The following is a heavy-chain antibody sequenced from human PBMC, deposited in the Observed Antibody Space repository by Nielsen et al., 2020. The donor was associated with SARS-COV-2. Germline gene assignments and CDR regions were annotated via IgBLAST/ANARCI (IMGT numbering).Heavy chain of an antibody. J-gene: IGHJ5*02. CDR3: ARVWTSTPAFDP. D-gene: IGHD3/OR15-3a*01. CDR2: VSAYTADT. CDR1: GFIFHNYG. V-gene: IGHV1-18*04. Sequence: ASVKVSCKASGFIFHNYGFSWVRQAPGGGLEWMGWVSAYTADTNYAQNFQGRVAMTTDTSTNTVYMELRGLRSGDTAVYYCARVWTSTPAFDPWGQGTRVTVSS.